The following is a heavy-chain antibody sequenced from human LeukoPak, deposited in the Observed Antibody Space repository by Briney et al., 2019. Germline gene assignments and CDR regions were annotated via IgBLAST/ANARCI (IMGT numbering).Heavy chain of an antibody. D-gene: IGHD2-15*01. Sequence: GESLKISCKGSGYRFTSYWIGWVRQMPGKGLEWMGIIYPGDSDTRYSPSFQGQVTISADKSISTAYLQWSSLKASDTAMYYCARERYCSGGSCSFDPWGQGTLVTVSS. J-gene: IGHJ5*02. CDR2: IYPGDSDT. CDR1: GYRFTSYW. CDR3: ARERYCSGGSCSFDP. V-gene: IGHV5-51*01.